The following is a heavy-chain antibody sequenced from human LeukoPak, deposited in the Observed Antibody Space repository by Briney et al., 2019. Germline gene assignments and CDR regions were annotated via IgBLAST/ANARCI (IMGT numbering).Heavy chain of an antibody. CDR3: VAAGTNNYYYYGMDV. J-gene: IGHJ6*02. CDR2: IYTSGST. Sequence: SETLSLTCTVSGGSISSYYWSWIRQPAGKGLEWIGRIYTSGSTNYNPSLKSRVTMSVDTSKSQFSLKLSSVTAADTAVYYCVAAGTNNYYYYGMDVWGQGTTVTVSS. D-gene: IGHD6-13*01. V-gene: IGHV4-4*07. CDR1: GGSISSYY.